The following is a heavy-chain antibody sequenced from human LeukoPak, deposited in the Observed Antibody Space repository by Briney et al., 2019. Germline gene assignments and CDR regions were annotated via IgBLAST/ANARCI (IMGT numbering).Heavy chain of an antibody. CDR2: INWDESAT. V-gene: IGHV3-43*01. J-gene: IGHJ6*02. CDR1: GFSFGDNS. Sequence: GGSLRLSCAASGFSFGDNSMHWVRQAPGKGLKWVSLINWDESATYYADSVQGRFTVSRYNGNKSLYLQLNSLRLEDTAFDLCSRVPIRWWVVSRNWGMDVWGQGTTVTVSS. D-gene: IGHD2-15*01. CDR3: SRVPIRWWVVSRNWGMDV.